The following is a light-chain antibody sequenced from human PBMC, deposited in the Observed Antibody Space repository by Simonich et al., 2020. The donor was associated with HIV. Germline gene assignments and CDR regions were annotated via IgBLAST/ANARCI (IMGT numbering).Light chain of an antibody. J-gene: IGKJ1*01. V-gene: IGKV3-15*01. Sequence: EIVMTQFPATLSVSPGERATLSCTARKSISSNLAWYQLKPGQAPRLLIYGESTRATGIPARVSGSGSGTDFTLTISSMQSEDFAIFYCQQYNDWPPWTFGQGTKVEIK. CDR2: GES. CDR1: KSISSN. CDR3: QQYNDWPPWT.